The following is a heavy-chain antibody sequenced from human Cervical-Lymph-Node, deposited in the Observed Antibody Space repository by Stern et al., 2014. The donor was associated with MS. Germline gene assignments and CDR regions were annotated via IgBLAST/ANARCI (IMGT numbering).Heavy chain of an antibody. CDR3: AREVGSLAMDV. J-gene: IGHJ6*01. V-gene: IGHV1-69*06. CDR1: GDTFTDYA. Sequence: QLVQSGAEVKKPGSSVKVSCKASGDTFTDYAISWVRQAPGQGPEWMGGITPIFNAADYAQKFQGILTITADKSRSTAYMELSSLTSEDTAVYYCAREVGSLAMDVWGQGTTVIVPS. CDR2: ITPIFNAA. D-gene: IGHD1-1*01.